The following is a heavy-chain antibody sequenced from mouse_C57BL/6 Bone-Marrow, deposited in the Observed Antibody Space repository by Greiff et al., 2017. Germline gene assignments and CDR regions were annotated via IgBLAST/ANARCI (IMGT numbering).Heavy chain of an antibody. CDR3: AREGDYPDY. CDR1: GYTFTSYW. CDR2: IDPSDSYT. J-gene: IGHJ2*01. Sequence: QVQLKQPGAELVMPGASVKLSCKASGYTFTSYWMHWVKQRPGQGLEWIGEIDPSDSYTNYNQKFKGKSTLTVDKSSSTDYMQLSSLTSEDSAVYYCAREGDYPDYWGQGTTLTVSS. V-gene: IGHV1-69*01. D-gene: IGHD2-4*01.